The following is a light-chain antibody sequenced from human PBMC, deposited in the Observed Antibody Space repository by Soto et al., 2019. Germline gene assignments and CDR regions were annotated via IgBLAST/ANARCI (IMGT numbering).Light chain of an antibody. CDR1: QAVASRD. Sequence: EIVLTQSPGTLSLSPGERATLSCRSSQAVASRDLAWYQQKSGQAPRLLIYGASSRDIHTPYRFSGSGSGTDFTLTISGLEPEDFAVYYCQHFVNSLWTFGQGTKVDIK. J-gene: IGKJ1*01. CDR2: GAS. V-gene: IGKV3-20*01. CDR3: QHFVNSLWT.